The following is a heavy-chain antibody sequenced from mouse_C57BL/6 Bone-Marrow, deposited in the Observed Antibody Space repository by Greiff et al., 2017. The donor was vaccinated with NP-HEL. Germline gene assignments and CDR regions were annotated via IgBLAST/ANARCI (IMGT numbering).Heavy chain of an antibody. CDR2: ISSGGSYT. D-gene: IGHD1-3*01. V-gene: IGHV5-6*01. Sequence: VQLKESGGDLVKPGGSLKLSCAASGFTFSSYGMAWVRQTPDKRLEWVATISSGGSYTYYPDSVKGRFTISRDNAKNTLYLQRSSLKSEDTARYYCARGVVDYWGQGTTLTVSS. J-gene: IGHJ2*01. CDR3: ARGVVDY. CDR1: GFTFSSYG.